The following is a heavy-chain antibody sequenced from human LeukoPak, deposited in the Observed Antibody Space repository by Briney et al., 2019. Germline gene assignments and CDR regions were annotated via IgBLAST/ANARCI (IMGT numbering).Heavy chain of an antibody. CDR2: ISGSGGST. CDR3: ARGFGWFGELFPLYYGMDV. J-gene: IGHJ6*02. D-gene: IGHD3-10*01. V-gene: IGHV3-23*01. Sequence: GGSLRLSCAASGFTFSSYAMSWVRQAPGKGLEWVSAISGSGGSTYYADSVKGRFTISRDNSKNTLYLQMNSLRAEDTAVYYCARGFGWFGELFPLYYGMDVWGQGTTVTVSS. CDR1: GFTFSSYA.